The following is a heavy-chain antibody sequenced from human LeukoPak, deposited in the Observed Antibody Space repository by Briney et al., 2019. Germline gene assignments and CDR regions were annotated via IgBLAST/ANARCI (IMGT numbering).Heavy chain of an antibody. Sequence: PSETLSLTCTVSGGSISSYYWSWIRQPPGKGLEWIGEINHSGSTNYNPSLKSRVTISVDTSKNQFSLKLSSVTAADTAVYYCARLTLAVAGLYYYYYYMDVWGKGTTVTISS. D-gene: IGHD6-19*01. CDR2: INHSGST. CDR3: ARLTLAVAGLYYYYYYMDV. CDR1: GGSISSYY. V-gene: IGHV4-34*01. J-gene: IGHJ6*03.